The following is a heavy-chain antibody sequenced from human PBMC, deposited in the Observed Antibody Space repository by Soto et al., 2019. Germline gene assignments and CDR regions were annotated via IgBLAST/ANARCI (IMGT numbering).Heavy chain of an antibody. CDR1: GFTFSRHW. CDR2: IGPDGYKT. J-gene: IGHJ4*02. V-gene: IGHV3-74*01. Sequence: PGGSLRLSCEGSGFTFSRHWMHWVRQAPGKGLSWVAHIGPDGYKTRDADSVKGRFIISRDNARNTLYLQMNSLRDDDTAVYYCVRDHKWAYDFWGPGNLVTVSS. D-gene: IGHD1-26*01. CDR3: VRDHKWAYDF.